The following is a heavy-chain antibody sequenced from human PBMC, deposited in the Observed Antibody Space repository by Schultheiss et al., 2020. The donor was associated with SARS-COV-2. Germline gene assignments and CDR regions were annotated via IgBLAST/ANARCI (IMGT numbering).Heavy chain of an antibody. Sequence: ASVKVSCKASGYTFTSYGISWVRQAPGQGLELMGWISAYNGNTNYAQKFQGRVTMTRDTSISTAYMELSRLRSDDTAVYYCAREQWLRFKGTLGYWGQGTLVTVSS. J-gene: IGHJ4*02. CDR3: AREQWLRFKGTLGY. V-gene: IGHV1-18*01. CDR2: ISAYNGNT. CDR1: GYTFTSYG. D-gene: IGHD5-12*01.